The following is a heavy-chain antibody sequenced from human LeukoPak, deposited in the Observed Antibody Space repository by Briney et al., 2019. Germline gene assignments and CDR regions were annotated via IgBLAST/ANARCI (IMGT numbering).Heavy chain of an antibody. CDR1: GGSISSYY. V-gene: IGHV4-4*07. J-gene: IGHJ4*02. CDR2: IYTSGST. Sequence: PSETLSLTCTVSGGSISSYYWSWIRQPAGKGLEWIGRIYTSGSTNYNPSLKSRVTMSVDTSKNQFSLKLSSVTAADTAVYYCARERDCSSTSCPDRWGQGTLVTVSS. CDR3: ARERDCSSTSCPDR. D-gene: IGHD2-2*01.